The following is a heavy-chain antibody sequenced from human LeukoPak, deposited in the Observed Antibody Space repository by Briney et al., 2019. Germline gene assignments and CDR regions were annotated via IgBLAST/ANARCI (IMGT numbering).Heavy chain of an antibody. V-gene: IGHV4-4*07. J-gene: IGHJ3*02. Sequence: SETLSPTCTLSAASISSHSWSWIRPPAGKGLEWIGRIYTSGSTNYNPSLKSRVTMSVDTSKNQFSLKRSSVTAADTAGYYCARAIGDYAFDIWGQGTMVTVSS. D-gene: IGHD2/OR15-2a*01. CDR3: ARAIGDYAFDI. CDR2: IYTSGST. CDR1: AASISSHS.